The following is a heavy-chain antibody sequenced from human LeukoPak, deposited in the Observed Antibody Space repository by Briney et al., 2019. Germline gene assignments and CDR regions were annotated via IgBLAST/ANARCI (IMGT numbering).Heavy chain of an antibody. V-gene: IGHV3-11*04. D-gene: IGHD3-16*01. CDR3: ARGPRLPQYFQY. CDR1: GFTFGDYY. Sequence: GGSLRLSCAASGFTFGDYYMSWIRQAPGKGLEWVSYISTSGSTISYADSVKGRFTISRDNAKNSLYLQMNSLRAEDTAVYYCARGPRLPQYFQYWGQGTLVTVSS. J-gene: IGHJ1*01. CDR2: ISTSGSTI.